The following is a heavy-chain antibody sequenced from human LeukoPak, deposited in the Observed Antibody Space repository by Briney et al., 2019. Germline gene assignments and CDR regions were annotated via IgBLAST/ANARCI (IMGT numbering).Heavy chain of an antibody. Sequence: SETLSLTCTVSGGSISSYYWSWIRQPAGKGLEWIGRIYTSGSTNYNPSLKSRVTMSVDTSKNQFSLKLSSVTATDTAVYYCARGNSYGFSYYYYYYMDVWGKGTTVTISS. J-gene: IGHJ6*03. V-gene: IGHV4-4*07. CDR1: GGSISSYY. CDR2: IYTSGST. CDR3: ARGNSYGFSYYYYYYMDV. D-gene: IGHD5-18*01.